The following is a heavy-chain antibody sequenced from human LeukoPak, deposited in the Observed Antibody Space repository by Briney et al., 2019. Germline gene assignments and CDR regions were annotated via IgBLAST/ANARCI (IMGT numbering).Heavy chain of an antibody. CDR3: ARDEAAMVPFFDY. V-gene: IGHV4-59*01. CDR2: IYYSGST. CDR1: GGSISSYY. D-gene: IGHD3-10*01. Sequence: WETLALTCTVSGGSISSYYWSWIRQPPGKGLEWIGYIYYSGSTNYNPSLKSRVTISVDTSKNQFSLKLSSVTAADTAVYYCARDEAAMVPFFDYWGQGTLVTVSS. J-gene: IGHJ4*02.